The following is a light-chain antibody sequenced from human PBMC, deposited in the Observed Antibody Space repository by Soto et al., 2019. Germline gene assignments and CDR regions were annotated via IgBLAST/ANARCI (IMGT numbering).Light chain of an antibody. J-gene: IGLJ3*02. CDR3: SSYARTVL. Sequence: QSALTQPASVSGSPGQSITISCTGTRSDVGSYYLVSWYQQHPGKAPKLIIYEGSKRPSGISNRFSGSKSGNTASLTISGLQAEDEAEYFCSSYARTVLFGRGTQLTVL. V-gene: IGLV2-23*01. CDR2: EGS. CDR1: RSDVGSYYL.